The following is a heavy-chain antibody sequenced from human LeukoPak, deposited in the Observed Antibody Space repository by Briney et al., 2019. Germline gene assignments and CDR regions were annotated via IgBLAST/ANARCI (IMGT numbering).Heavy chain of an antibody. J-gene: IGHJ4*02. Sequence: ASVKVSCKVSGYTLTELSMHWVRQAPGQGLEWMGWINPNSGGTNYAQKFQGRVTMTRDTSISTAYMELSRLRSDDTAVYYCARASEAPRRGMVIMEFDYWGQGTLVTVSS. CDR1: GYTLTELS. CDR2: INPNSGGT. CDR3: ARASEAPRRGMVIMEFDY. V-gene: IGHV1-2*02. D-gene: IGHD3-3*01.